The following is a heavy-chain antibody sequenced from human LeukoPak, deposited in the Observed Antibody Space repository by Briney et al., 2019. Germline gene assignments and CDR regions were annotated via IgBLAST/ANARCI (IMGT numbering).Heavy chain of an antibody. D-gene: IGHD3-3*01. CDR3: ARVTGWLLYDY. Sequence: GGSLRLSCAASGFTFSSYAMSWVRQAPGKGLEWVSAISGSGGSTYYADSVKGRFTISRDNAKNTLYLQMNSLRAEDTAVYYCARVTGWLLYDYWGQGTLVTVSS. CDR2: ISGSGGST. V-gene: IGHV3-23*01. J-gene: IGHJ4*02. CDR1: GFTFSSYA.